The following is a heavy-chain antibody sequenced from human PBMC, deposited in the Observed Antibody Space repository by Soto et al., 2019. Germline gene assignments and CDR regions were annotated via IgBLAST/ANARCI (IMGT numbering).Heavy chain of an antibody. J-gene: IGHJ6*02. CDR2: IYYSGST. V-gene: IGHV4-31*03. D-gene: IGHD3-10*01. CDR1: GGSISSGGYY. CDR3: ARDSKVLIGSGSYFYYGMYV. Sequence: QVQLQESGPGLVKPSQTLSLTCTVSGGSISSGGYYWSWIRQHPGKGLEWIGYIYYSGSTYHNPSLKSRVTISVDTSKNQFSLKLSSVTPADTAVYYCARDSKVLIGSGSYFYYGMYVWGQGTTVTVSS.